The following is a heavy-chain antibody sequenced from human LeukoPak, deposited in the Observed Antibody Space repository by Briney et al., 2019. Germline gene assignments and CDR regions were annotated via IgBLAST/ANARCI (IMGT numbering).Heavy chain of an antibody. D-gene: IGHD3-16*01. CDR2: IGTSDTSI. J-gene: IGHJ4*02. CDR3: ASSVWGRFDY. CDR1: GFTFSSYE. V-gene: IGHV3-48*03. Sequence: GGSLRLPCAASGFTFSSYEMNWVRQAPGKGLEWVSHIGTSDTSIYHADSVKGRFTISRDNAKNSMYLQMNSLRAEDTAVYYCASSVWGRFDYWGQGTLVTVSS.